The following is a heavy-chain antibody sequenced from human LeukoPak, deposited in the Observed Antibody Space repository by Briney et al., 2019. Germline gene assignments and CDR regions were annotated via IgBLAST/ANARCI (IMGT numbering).Heavy chain of an antibody. CDR2: INHSGST. V-gene: IGHV4-34*01. J-gene: IGHJ4*02. CDR3: ARPAHGDFDH. CDR1: GGSFSGYY. Sequence: SETLSLTCAVYGGSFSGYYWSWIRQPPGKGLEWIGEINHSGSTNYNPSLKSRVTISVDTSKNQFSLKLSSVTAADTAVYYCARPAHGDFDHWGQGTLVTVSS.